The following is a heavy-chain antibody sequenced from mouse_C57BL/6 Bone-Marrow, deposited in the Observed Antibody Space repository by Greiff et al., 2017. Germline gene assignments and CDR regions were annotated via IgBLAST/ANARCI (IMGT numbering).Heavy chain of an antibody. CDR1: GYTFTSYW. Sequence: QVQLQQPGAELVRPGSSVKLSCKASGYTFTSYWMDWVKQRPGQGLEWIGNIYPSDSETHYNQKFKDKATLTVDKSSSTAYMRIRSLTSTDSAVYYCARGPGGYFDYWGQGTTLTVSS. CDR3: ARGPGGYFDY. J-gene: IGHJ2*01. V-gene: IGHV1-61*01. CDR2: IYPSDSET.